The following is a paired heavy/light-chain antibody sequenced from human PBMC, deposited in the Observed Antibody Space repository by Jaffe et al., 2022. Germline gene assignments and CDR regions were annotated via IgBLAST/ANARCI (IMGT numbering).Heavy chain of an antibody. CDR1: GFTFDDYA. J-gene: IGHJ4*02. CDR3: AKGEGILTGYLYYFDY. V-gene: IGHV3-9*01. D-gene: IGHD3-9*01. CDR2: ISWNSGSI. Sequence: EVQLVESGGGLVQPGRSLRLSCAASGFTFDDYAMHWVRQAPGKGLEWVSGISWNSGSIGYADSVKGRFTISRDNAKNSLYLQMNSLRAEDTALYYCAKGEGILTGYLYYFDYWGQGTLVTVSS.
Light chain of an antibody. V-gene: IGKV3-20*01. CDR3: QQYGSSPTT. J-gene: IGKJ1*01. CDR2: GAS. CDR1: QSVSSSY. Sequence: EIVLTQSPGTLSLSPGERATLSCRASQSVSSSYLAWYQQKPGQAPRLLIYGASSRATGIPDRFSGSGSGTDFTLTISRLEPEDFAVYYCQQYGSSPTTFGQGTKVEIK.